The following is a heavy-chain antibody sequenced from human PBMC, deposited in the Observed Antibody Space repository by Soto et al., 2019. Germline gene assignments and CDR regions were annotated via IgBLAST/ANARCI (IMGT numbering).Heavy chain of an antibody. CDR1: GGSFSGYY. V-gene: IGHV4-34*01. CDR3: ARHPSDFWFDP. J-gene: IGHJ5*02. Sequence: SETLSLTCAVYGGSFSGYYWSWIRQPPGKGLEWIGEINHSGSTNYNPSLKSRVTILLDTSKNQFFLKLSSFIAADTAVYYCARHPSDFWFDPWGQGTLVTVSS. CDR2: INHSGST. D-gene: IGHD2-21*02.